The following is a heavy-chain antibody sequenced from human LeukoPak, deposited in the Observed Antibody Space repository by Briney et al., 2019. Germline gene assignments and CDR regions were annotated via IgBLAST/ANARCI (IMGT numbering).Heavy chain of an antibody. Sequence: GGSLRLSCAASGFTFSNAWMSWVRQAPGKGLEWVGRIKSKSDGGTTDYAAHVKGRFTISRDDSKNTLYLQMNSLKTEDTGVYYCTTEPLDSSGYYVFDYWGQGTLVTVSS. CDR2: IKSKSDGGTT. CDR1: GFTFSNAW. CDR3: TTEPLDSSGYYVFDY. D-gene: IGHD3-22*01. J-gene: IGHJ4*02. V-gene: IGHV3-15*01.